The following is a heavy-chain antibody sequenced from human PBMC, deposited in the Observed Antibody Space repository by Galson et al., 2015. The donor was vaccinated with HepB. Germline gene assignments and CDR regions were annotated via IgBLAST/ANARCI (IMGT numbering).Heavy chain of an antibody. CDR3: ARNDYYDSSGTTYYYYGMDV. CDR1: GFTFSSYA. CDR2: ISYDGSNK. V-gene: IGHV3-30*04. Sequence: SLRLSCAASGFTFSSYAMHWVRQAPGRGLEWVAVISYDGSNKYYADSVKGRFTISRDDSKNTLYLQMNSLRAEDTAVYYCARNDYYDSSGTTYYYYGMDVWGQGTTVTVSS. J-gene: IGHJ6*02. D-gene: IGHD3-22*01.